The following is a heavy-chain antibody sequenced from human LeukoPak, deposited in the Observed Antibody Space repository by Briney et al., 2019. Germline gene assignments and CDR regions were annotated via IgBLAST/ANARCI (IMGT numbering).Heavy chain of an antibody. J-gene: IGHJ4*02. D-gene: IGHD2-21*02. CDR3: AREFTAFDY. V-gene: IGHV3-30-3*01. CDR2: ISYFGTDK. Sequence: QPGGSLRLSCAASGYTFNSYTMHWVRQAPGKGLDWVALISYFGTDKYYADSVKGRFTISRDNSENILFLQMNSLRPEDTAVYYWAREFTAFDYWGQGTLVTVSS. CDR1: GYTFNSYT.